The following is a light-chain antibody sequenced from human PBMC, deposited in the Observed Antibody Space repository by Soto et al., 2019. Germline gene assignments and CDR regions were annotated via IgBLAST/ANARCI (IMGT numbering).Light chain of an antibody. CDR2: DVS. J-gene: IGLJ3*02. V-gene: IGLV2-14*01. CDR3: SSYTSSRTRL. CDR1: SSDVGGYNY. Sequence: QSALTQPASVSGSPGQSITISCTGTSSDVGGYNYVSWYQQYPGKAPKVMIFDVSNRPSGVSDRFSGSKSGNTAFLTISGLQAEDEADYYCSSYTSSRTRLFGGGTKLTVL.